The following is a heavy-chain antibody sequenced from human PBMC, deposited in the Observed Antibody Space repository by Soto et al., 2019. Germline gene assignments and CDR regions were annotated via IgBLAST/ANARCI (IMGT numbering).Heavy chain of an antibody. V-gene: IGHV3-23*01. CDR1: GFTFSSYS. D-gene: IGHD3-10*01. CDR3: AKDTYKSNYYFDY. J-gene: IGHJ4*02. CDR2: ISGSGGST. Sequence: GSLRLYSAASGFTFSSYSMSWVRQAPGKGLEWVSAISGSGGSTYYADSVKGRFTISRDNSKNTLYLQMNSLRAEDTAVYYCAKDTYKSNYYFDYWGQGTLVPVSS.